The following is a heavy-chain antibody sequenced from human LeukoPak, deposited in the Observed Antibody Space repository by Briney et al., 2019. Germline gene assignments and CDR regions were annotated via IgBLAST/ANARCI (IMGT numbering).Heavy chain of an antibody. J-gene: IGHJ4*02. Sequence: GGSLRLSCAASGLTFSSHAMHWVRQAPGKGLEWVAVISHDGSDKHYTDSVKGRFTISRDNAKNSLFLQMNSLRAEDTAVYYCAGYCNGGDCSSVDYWGQGTLVTVSS. CDR2: ISHDGSDK. D-gene: IGHD2-15*01. V-gene: IGHV3-30-3*01. CDR1: GLTFSSHA. CDR3: AGYCNGGDCSSVDY.